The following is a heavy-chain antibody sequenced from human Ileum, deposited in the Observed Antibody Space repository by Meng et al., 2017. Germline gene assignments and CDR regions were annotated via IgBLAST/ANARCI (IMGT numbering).Heavy chain of an antibody. CDR3: ATWGY. D-gene: IGHD3-16*01. V-gene: IGHV3-7*01. J-gene: IGHJ4*02. Sequence: GESLKISCEASGFPMNTYWMHWVRQAAGKGLEWVAKIKQDGSEKYYVDSVKGRFTISRDNAKSSVYLQMNTLRVEDTAIYYCATWGYWGQGTLVTVSS. CDR1: GFPMNTYW. CDR2: IKQDGSEK.